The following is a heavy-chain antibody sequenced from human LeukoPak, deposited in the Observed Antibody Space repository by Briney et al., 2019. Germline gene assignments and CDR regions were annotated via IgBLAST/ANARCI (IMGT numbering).Heavy chain of an antibody. CDR2: IYYSGRT. J-gene: IGHJ6*03. Sequence: PSETLSLTCTVSGGSISSYYWSWIRQPPGKGLEWIGYIYYSGRTNYNPSLKSRVTISVDTSKNQFSLKLSSVTAADTAVYYCARASSSISHYMDVWGKGTTVTISS. CDR1: GGSISSYY. D-gene: IGHD6-13*01. V-gene: IGHV4-59*01. CDR3: ARASSSISHYMDV.